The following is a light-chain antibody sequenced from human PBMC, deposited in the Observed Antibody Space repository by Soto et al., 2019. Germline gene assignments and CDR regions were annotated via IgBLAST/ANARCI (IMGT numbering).Light chain of an antibody. CDR2: DAS. CDR1: QSVNSN. Sequence: EIVMTQSPATLSVSPGERATLSCRASQSVNSNLALYRQKPCQAPRLLISDASTRATGVPARFSGSGSGTEFPLTISSLQSEDSGIYYCQQYNFWPPLTFGGGTKVEIK. CDR3: QQYNFWPPLT. V-gene: IGKV3-15*01. J-gene: IGKJ4*01.